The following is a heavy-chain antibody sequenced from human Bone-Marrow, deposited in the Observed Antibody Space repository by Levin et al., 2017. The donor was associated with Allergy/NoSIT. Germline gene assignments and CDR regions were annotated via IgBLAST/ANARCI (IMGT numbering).Heavy chain of an antibody. CDR3: VRGSCGGDSCYLDH. CDR1: GFTFSDYY. V-gene: IGHV3-11*01. CDR2: ISSSGDTI. J-gene: IGHJ4*02. D-gene: IGHD2-21*01. Sequence: SCAASGFTFSDYYMSWIRRAPGKGLEWVSYISSSGDTIYYEDSVNGRFTIYRDNAENSLHLQMNSLKSDDTAVYYCVRGSCGGDSCYLDHWGQGTLVTVSS.